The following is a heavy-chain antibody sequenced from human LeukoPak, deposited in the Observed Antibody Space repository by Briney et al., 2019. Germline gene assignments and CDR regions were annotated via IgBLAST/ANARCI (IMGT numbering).Heavy chain of an antibody. D-gene: IGHD3-10*01. CDR1: GGSISSSSYY. CDR2: IYYSGST. J-gene: IGHJ4*02. CDR3: ARDPRSSFFDY. Sequence: TSETLSLTCAVSGGSISSSSYYWGWIRQPPGKGLEWIGSIYYSGSTYHNPSLKSRVTISVDTSKNQFSLKLSSVTAADTAVYYCARDPRSSFFDYWGQGTLVTVSS. V-gene: IGHV4-39*07.